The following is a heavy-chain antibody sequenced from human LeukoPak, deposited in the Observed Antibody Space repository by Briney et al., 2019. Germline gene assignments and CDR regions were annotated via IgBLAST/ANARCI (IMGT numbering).Heavy chain of an antibody. CDR2: IYYSGST. Sequence: PSETLPLTCTVSGGSISSSSYYWGWIRQPPGKGLEWIGSIYYSGSTYYNPSLKSRVAISVDTSKNQFSLKLSSVTAADTAVYYCAGPSYDILTGYWSNWFDPWGQGTLVTVSS. D-gene: IGHD3-9*01. CDR1: GGSISSSSYY. J-gene: IGHJ5*02. V-gene: IGHV4-39*07. CDR3: AGPSYDILTGYWSNWFDP.